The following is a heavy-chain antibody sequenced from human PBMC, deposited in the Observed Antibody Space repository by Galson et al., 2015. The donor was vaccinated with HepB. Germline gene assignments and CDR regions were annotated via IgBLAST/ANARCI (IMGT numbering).Heavy chain of an antibody. D-gene: IGHD3-10*01. CDR3: ARVPALVLWFGESEIDY. V-gene: IGHV1-18*04. Sequence: SVKVSCKASGYTFTSYGISWVRQAPGQGLEWMGWISAYNGNTNYAQKLQGRVTMTTDTSTSTAYMELRSLRSDDTAVYYCARVPALVLWFGESEIDYWGQGTLVTVSS. CDR2: ISAYNGNT. CDR1: GYTFTSYG. J-gene: IGHJ4*02.